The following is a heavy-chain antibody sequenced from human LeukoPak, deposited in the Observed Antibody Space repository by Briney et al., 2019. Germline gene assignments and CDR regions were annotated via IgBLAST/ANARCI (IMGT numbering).Heavy chain of an antibody. CDR2: INHSGST. V-gene: IGHV4-34*01. CDR1: GGSFSGYY. J-gene: IGHJ6*02. Sequence: SETLSLTCAVYGGSFSGYYWSWIRQPPGKGLEWIGEINHSGSTNYNPSLKGRVTISVDTSKNQFSLKLSSVTAADTAVYYCARNPGNYYGMDVWGQGTTVTVSS. CDR3: ARNPGNYYGMDV.